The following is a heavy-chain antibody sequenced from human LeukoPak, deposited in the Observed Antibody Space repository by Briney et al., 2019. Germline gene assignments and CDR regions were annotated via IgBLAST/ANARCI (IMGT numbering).Heavy chain of an antibody. CDR2: LRYDGSNK. J-gene: IGHJ5*02. D-gene: IGHD3-9*01. CDR3: ARAYDIHPAGGFDP. V-gene: IGHV3-30*02. CDR1: GLDFGDYG. Sequence: GGSLRLSCAASGLDFGDYGMHWVRQAPGKGLEWIAFLRYDGSNKYYADSVKGRFTISRDNSKDSLYLQMNSLRVDDTAVYYCARAYDIHPAGGFDPWGQGTLVTVSS.